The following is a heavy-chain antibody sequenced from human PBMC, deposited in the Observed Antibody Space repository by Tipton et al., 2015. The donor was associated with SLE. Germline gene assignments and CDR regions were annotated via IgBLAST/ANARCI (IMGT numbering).Heavy chain of an antibody. CDR3: ARVADDYGDPYYFDY. D-gene: IGHD4-17*01. V-gene: IGHV4-59*01. Sequence: TLSLTCTVSGGSISSYYWSWIRQPPGKGLEWIGYIYYSGSTNYNPSLKSRVTISVDTSKNQFSLKLSSVTAADTAVHYCARVADDYGDPYYFDYWGQGTLVTVSS. CDR2: IYYSGST. J-gene: IGHJ4*02. CDR1: GGSISSYY.